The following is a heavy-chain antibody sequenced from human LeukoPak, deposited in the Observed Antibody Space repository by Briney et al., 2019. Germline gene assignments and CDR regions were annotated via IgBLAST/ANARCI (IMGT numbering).Heavy chain of an antibody. CDR1: GGSISSYY. CDR2: IYTSGST. D-gene: IGHD3-9*01. V-gene: IGHV4-4*07. CDR3: ARVKDILTGYFAFDI. Sequence: SETLSLTCTVSGGSISSYYWSWIRQPAGKGLEWIGRIYTSGSTNYNPSLKSRVTMSVDTSKNQFSLKLSSVTAADTAVYYCARVKDILTGYFAFDIWGQGTMVTVSS. J-gene: IGHJ3*02.